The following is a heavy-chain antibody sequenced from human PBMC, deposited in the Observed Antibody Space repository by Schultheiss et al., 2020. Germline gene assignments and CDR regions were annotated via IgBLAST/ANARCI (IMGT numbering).Heavy chain of an antibody. Sequence: GGSLRLSCAVSGFTFSSYGMHWVRQAPGKGLEWVSGISWNSGSIGYADSVKGRFTISRDNAKNSLYLKMNSLRADDTAVYYCAREWKSYDFWSGYYPVAGSDYYYGMDVWGQGTTVTVSS. J-gene: IGHJ6*02. CDR3: AREWKSYDFWSGYYPVAGSDYYYGMDV. CDR1: GFTFSSYG. V-gene: IGHV3-48*04. CDR2: ISWNSGSI. D-gene: IGHD3-3*01.